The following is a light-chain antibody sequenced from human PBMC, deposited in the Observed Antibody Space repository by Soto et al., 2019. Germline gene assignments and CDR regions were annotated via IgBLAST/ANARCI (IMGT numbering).Light chain of an antibody. CDR2: DDD. J-gene: IGLJ2*01. CDR3: QVWDSSSDLYVV. Sequence: QSVMTQPPSVSAAPGQKVTISCSGSSSNIGGNSVSWYQQLPGTAPKLLIYDDDKRPSGIPDRFSGSNSGNTATLTISRVEAGDEADYYCQVWDSSSDLYVVFGGGTKLTVL. CDR1: SSNIGGNS. V-gene: IGLV1-51*01.